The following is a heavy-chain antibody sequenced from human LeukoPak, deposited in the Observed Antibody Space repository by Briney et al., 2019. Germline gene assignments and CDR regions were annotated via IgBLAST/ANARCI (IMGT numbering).Heavy chain of an antibody. Sequence: GGSLRLSCAASGFTVSSYWMHWVRQAPGKGLVWASRINSDGSSTSYADSVKGRFTISRDNAKNTLYLQMNSLRAEDTAVYYCARDLEYSGYDWEGLFDYWGQGTLVTVSS. CDR2: INSDGSST. V-gene: IGHV3-74*01. CDR1: GFTVSSYW. CDR3: ARDLEYSGYDWEGLFDY. D-gene: IGHD5-12*01. J-gene: IGHJ4*02.